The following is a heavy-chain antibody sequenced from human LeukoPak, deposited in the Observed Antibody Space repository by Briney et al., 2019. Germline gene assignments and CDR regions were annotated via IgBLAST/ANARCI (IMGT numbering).Heavy chain of an antibody. CDR1: GYTFTDCY. CDR2: IDPNSGGT. V-gene: IGHV1-2*02. CDR3: AGLPRYRWNEPLDY. D-gene: IGHD1-1*01. J-gene: IGHJ4*02. Sequence: TSVKASCKTAGYTFTDCYMHWVRQAPGQGLEWMGWIDPNSGGTKYAQKFQGRVTMTRDTSINTAYMELSRLTYDDTAVYYCAGLPRYRWNEPLDYWGQGTLVTVSS.